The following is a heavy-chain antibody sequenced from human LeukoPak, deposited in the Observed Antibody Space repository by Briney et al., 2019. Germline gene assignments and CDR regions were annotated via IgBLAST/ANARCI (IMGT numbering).Heavy chain of an antibody. V-gene: IGHV3-21*01. J-gene: IGHJ4*02. CDR2: ISSSSSYI. Sequence: PGGSLRLSCAASGFTFSSYSMNWVRQAPGKGLEWVSSISSSSSYIYYADSVKGRFTISRDNAKNSLYLQMNSLRAEDTAVYYCARVEEAVAGTRATYYLDYWGQGTLVTVSS. CDR1: GFTFSSYS. D-gene: IGHD6-19*01. CDR3: ARVEEAVAGTRATYYLDY.